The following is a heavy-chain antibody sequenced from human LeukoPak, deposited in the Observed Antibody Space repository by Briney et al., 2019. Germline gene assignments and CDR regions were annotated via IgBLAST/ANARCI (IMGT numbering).Heavy chain of an antibody. J-gene: IGHJ4*02. Sequence: GGSLRLSCAASGFTFSNYELDWVRQAPGKGLEWVAYISVDGKTIHYADSVTGRFTISRDNAQNSVYLQMNRLIADDSAIYYYASLWELQPDNWGQGTLVTVSS. CDR3: ASLWELQPDN. CDR1: GFTFSNYE. CDR2: ISVDGKTI. D-gene: IGHD3-16*01. V-gene: IGHV3-48*03.